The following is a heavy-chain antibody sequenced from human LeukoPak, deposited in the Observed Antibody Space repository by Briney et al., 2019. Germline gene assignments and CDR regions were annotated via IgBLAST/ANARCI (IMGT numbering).Heavy chain of an antibody. V-gene: IGHV4-61*02. D-gene: IGHD5-18*01. CDR3: ARVRYSYDAFDI. Sequence: SETLSLTCTVSGGSISSGSYYWSWIRQPAGKGLEWIGRIYTSGSTNYNPSLKSRVTISVDTSKNQFSLKLSSVTAADTAVYHCARVRYSYDAFDIWGQGTMVTVSS. CDR1: GGSISSGSYY. J-gene: IGHJ3*02. CDR2: IYTSGST.